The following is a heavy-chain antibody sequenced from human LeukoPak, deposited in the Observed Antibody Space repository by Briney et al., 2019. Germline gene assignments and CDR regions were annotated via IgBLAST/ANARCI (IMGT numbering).Heavy chain of an antibody. Sequence: GGSLRLSCAASRFTFSSYWMSWVRQAPGKGLEWVANIKQDGSEKYYVDSVKGRFTISRDNAKNSLYLQMNNLRAEDTAVYYCAPPVYSSSTDYWGQGTLVTVSS. D-gene: IGHD6-6*01. CDR3: APPVYSSSTDY. CDR1: RFTFSSYW. V-gene: IGHV3-7*01. CDR2: IKQDGSEK. J-gene: IGHJ4*02.